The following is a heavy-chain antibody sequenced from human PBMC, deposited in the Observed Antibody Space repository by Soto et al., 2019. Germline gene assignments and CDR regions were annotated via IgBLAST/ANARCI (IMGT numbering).Heavy chain of an antibody. V-gene: IGHV4-31*03. J-gene: IGHJ6*02. CDR2: IYYSGTT. CDR3: ATGGRLVTYYYFGMDV. Sequence: PSETLSLTCTVSGGSISTGTYYWSWIRQYPGQGLEWIGYIYYSGTTYYNPSLKSRLTISIDTSKNQFSLNLTSVTAADTAVYYCATGGRLVTYYYFGMDVWGQGTTVTVSS. CDR1: GGSISTGTYY. D-gene: IGHD6-6*01.